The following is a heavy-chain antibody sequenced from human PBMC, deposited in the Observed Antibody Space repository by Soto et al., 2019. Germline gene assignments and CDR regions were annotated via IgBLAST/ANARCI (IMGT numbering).Heavy chain of an antibody. Sequence: GGSLRLSCAASGFPFNNYFIHWVRQAPGGGLLWVSRIKGDGSVINYADSVKDRFTISIDNAKNMVHLQMDSLRADDTAVYYCARDPDRNWFDPCGQGTLVTVSS. CDR2: IKGDGSVI. CDR3: ARDPDRNWFDP. CDR1: GFPFNNYF. V-gene: IGHV3-74*01. J-gene: IGHJ5*02.